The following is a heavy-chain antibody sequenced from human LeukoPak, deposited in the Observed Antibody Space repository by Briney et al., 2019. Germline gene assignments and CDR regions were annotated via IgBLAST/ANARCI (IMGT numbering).Heavy chain of an antibody. J-gene: IGHJ5*02. D-gene: IGHD5/OR15-5a*01. CDR1: GYAFTNHD. Sequence: ASVKVSCKASGYAFTNHDINWVRQASGQGLEWMGWMNPNSGDTGYAQKFQGRVTMTRDTSISTAYMELSSLTSEDTSMYYCMRGQPETSTTWGQGSLVTVSS. CDR2: MNPNSGDT. V-gene: IGHV1-8*01. CDR3: MRGQPETSTT.